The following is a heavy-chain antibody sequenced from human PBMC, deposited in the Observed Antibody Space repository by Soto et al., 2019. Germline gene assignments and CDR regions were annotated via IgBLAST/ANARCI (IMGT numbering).Heavy chain of an antibody. CDR1: GYSFTSHW. V-gene: IGHV5-51*01. D-gene: IGHD5-12*01. J-gene: IGHJ4*02. CDR2: IYPGDSDT. CDR3: ARLKRDGYNYSPLYY. Sequence: PGESLKIYCKGSGYSFTSHWIGWVRQMPGKGLEWVGIIYPGDSDTLYSPSFQGQVTISADKSISTAYLQWNSLQASDTAMYYCARLKRDGYNYSPLYYWGQGTLVTVSS.